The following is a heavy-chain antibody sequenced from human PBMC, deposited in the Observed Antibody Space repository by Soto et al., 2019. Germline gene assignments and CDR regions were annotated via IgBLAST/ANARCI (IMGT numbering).Heavy chain of an antibody. J-gene: IGHJ6*02. D-gene: IGHD6-6*01. CDR1: GGSISSCY. CDR2: IYYSGSI. V-gene: IGHV4-59*12. CDR3: ARGSSIAGLYYGMDV. Sequence: SETLSLTCTVSGGSISSCYWSWIRQPPGKGLEWIGYIYYSGSINYNPSLKSRVTISVDTSKNQFSLKLSSVTAADTAVYYCARGSSIAGLYYGMDVWGQGTTVTVSS.